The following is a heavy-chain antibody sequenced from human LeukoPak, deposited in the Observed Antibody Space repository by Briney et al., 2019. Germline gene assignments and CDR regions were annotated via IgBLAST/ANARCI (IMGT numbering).Heavy chain of an antibody. J-gene: IGHJ4*02. CDR3: ARLVGAAGGY. D-gene: IGHD1-26*01. V-gene: IGHV4-34*01. Sequence: SETLSLTCAVYGGSFSGYYWSWIRQPPGKGLEWIGEINHSGSTNYNPSLKSRVTISVDTSKNQFSLKLSSVTAADTAVYYCARLVGAAGGYWGQGTLVTVSS. CDR2: INHSGST. CDR1: GGSFSGYY.